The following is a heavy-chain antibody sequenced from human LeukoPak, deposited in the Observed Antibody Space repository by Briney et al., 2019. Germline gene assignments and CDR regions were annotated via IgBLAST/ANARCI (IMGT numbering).Heavy chain of an antibody. D-gene: IGHD2-2*01. CDR2: ISYDGSDQ. CDR3: AKLGCSSTRCYINY. Sequence: GGSLRLSCAASGFPFSSYGLRWVRQAPGKGLEWVGVISYDGSDQYYADSVKGRFTVYRDNSKNTLYLQMNSLRVENTAVYYCAKLGCSSTRCYINYWGQGTLVTVSS. CDR1: GFPFSSYG. J-gene: IGHJ4*02. V-gene: IGHV3-30*18.